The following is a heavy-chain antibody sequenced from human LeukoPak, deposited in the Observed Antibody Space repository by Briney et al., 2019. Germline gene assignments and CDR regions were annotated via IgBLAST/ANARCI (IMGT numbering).Heavy chain of an antibody. J-gene: IGHJ4*02. CDR2: VSGGGGST. Sequence: GGSLRLSCAASGFTFSSYAISWVRQAPGKGLEWISAVSGGGGSTYYADSVKGRFTISRDNSKNTLYLQMNSLRAEDTAVYYCANSAAGIFDYWGQGTLVTVSS. CDR3: ANSAAGIFDY. V-gene: IGHV3-23*01. D-gene: IGHD6-13*01. CDR1: GFTFSSYA.